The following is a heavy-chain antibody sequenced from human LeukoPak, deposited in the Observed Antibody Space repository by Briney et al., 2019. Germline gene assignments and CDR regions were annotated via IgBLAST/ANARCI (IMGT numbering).Heavy chain of an antibody. D-gene: IGHD1-26*01. J-gene: IGHJ4*02. Sequence: ASVKVSCKASGYTFTSYGISWVRQAPGQGLEWMGWISAYNGNTNYAQKLQGRVTMTTDTSTSTAYMELRSLRSDDTAVYYCARGPRYRGSDVASDYWGQGNLVTVSS. V-gene: IGHV1-18*04. CDR3: ARGPRYRGSDVASDY. CDR1: GYTFTSYG. CDR2: ISAYNGNT.